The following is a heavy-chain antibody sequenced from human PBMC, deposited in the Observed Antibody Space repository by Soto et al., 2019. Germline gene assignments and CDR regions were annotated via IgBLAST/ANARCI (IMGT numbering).Heavy chain of an antibody. J-gene: IGHJ4*02. CDR2: IKSTKDGGAR. V-gene: IGHV3-15*01. D-gene: IGHD1-1*01. CDR1: GFMFSSAW. CDR3: VEGWNDF. Sequence: EVQVVESGGDLVEPGGSLRLSCVTSGFMFSSAWMSWVRQAPGKGLELVARIKSTKDGGARDYAAPVNGRFSNSRDDSKSTVNLKMNSLRVEDTALYYCVEGWNDFWGQGTLVTVSS.